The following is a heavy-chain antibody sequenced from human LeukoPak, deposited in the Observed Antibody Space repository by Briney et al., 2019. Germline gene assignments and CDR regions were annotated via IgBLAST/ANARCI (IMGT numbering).Heavy chain of an antibody. CDR2: TSYDGSDK. J-gene: IGHJ6*02. V-gene: IGHV3-30*04. D-gene: IGHD4-17*01. CDR1: EFTFSSYA. Sequence: GGSLRLSCAASEFTFSSYAMHWVRQAPGKGLEWVAVTSYDGSDKYYADSVKGRFTISRDNSKNTTYLQMNSLRAEDTAVYYCARVGTVTHYYYYYGMDVWGQGTTVTVSS. CDR3: ARVGTVTHYYYYYGMDV.